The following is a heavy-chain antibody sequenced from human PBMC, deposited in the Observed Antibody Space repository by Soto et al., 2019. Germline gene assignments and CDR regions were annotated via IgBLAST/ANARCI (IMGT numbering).Heavy chain of an antibody. V-gene: IGHV3-21*01. CDR1: GFTFSSYS. J-gene: IGHJ6*02. Sequence: LRLSCAASGFTFSSYSVNWVRQAPGKGLEWVSSISSSSSYIYYADSVKGRFTISRDNAKNSLYLQMNSLRAEDTAVYYCARVGPTGGMDVWGQGTTVTVSS. CDR3: ARVGPTGGMDV. CDR2: ISSSSSYI. D-gene: IGHD1-26*01.